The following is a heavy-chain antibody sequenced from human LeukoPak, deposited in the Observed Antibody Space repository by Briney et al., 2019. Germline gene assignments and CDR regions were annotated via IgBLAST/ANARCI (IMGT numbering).Heavy chain of an antibody. V-gene: IGHV3-43*02. CDR1: GFTFSSYE. D-gene: IGHD3-3*01. CDR2: ISGDGGST. J-gene: IGHJ6*02. CDR3: AKDSNFDFWSGSPYYYYGMDV. Sequence: GGSLRLSCAASGFTFSSYEMNWVRQAPGKGLEWVSLISGDGGSTYYADSVKGRFTISRDNSKNSLYLQMNSLRTEDTALYYCAKDSNFDFWSGSPYYYYGMDVWGQGTTVTVSS.